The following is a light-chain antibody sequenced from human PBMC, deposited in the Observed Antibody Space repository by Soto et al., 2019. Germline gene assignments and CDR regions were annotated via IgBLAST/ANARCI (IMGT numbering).Light chain of an antibody. J-gene: IGKJ1*01. CDR1: QTVNNN. Sequence: EIVMTQSPATLSVSPGERATLSCRASQTVNNNLAWFQQKPGQAPRLLIFDASTRATGIPGRFSGSGSGTEFTLTISRLEPEDFAVYYCHQYGYLGTFGQGTKVDIK. CDR2: DAS. CDR3: HQYGYLGT. V-gene: IGKV3-15*01.